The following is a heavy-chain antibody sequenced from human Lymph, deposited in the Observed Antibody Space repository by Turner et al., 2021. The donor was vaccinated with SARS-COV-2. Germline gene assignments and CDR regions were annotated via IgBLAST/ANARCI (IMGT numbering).Heavy chain of an antibody. Sequence: QVQLVQSGAEVKKPGASVKVSCKAPGYTFTSYGISWVRQAPGQGLEWMGWISAYNGYTNDAQKLQGRVTMTTDTSTSTAYMELRSLRSDDTAVYYCAREGYCSTTSCYRGQYYYYGMDVWGQGTTVTVS. CDR2: ISAYNGYT. J-gene: IGHJ6*02. CDR1: GYTFTSYG. CDR3: AREGYCSTTSCYRGQYYYYGMDV. D-gene: IGHD2-2*02. V-gene: IGHV1-18*04.